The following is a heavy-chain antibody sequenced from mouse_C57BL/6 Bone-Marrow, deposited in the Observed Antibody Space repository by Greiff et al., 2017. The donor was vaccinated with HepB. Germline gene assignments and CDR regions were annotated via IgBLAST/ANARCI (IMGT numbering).Heavy chain of an antibody. CDR3: TRVDGYYRYAMDY. J-gene: IGHJ4*01. CDR1: GFTFSSYA. D-gene: IGHD2-3*01. V-gene: IGHV5-9-1*02. Sequence: EVQLQESGEGLVKPGGSLKLSCAASGFTFSSYAMSWVRQTPEKRLEWVAYISSGGDYIYYADTVKGRFTISRDNARNTLYLQMSSLKSEDTAMYYCTRVDGYYRYAMDYWGQGTSVTVSS. CDR2: ISSGGDYI.